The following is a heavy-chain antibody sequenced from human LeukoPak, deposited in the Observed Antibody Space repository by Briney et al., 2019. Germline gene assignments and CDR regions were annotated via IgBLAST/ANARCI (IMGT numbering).Heavy chain of an antibody. J-gene: IGHJ4*02. Sequence: GGPLRLSCAASGFTFSSYGMHWVRQAPGKGLEWVAVIWYDGSNKYYADSVKGRFTISRDNSKNTLYLQMNSLRAEDTAVYYCARDGEYCSGGSCYDPALDYWGQGTLVTVSS. V-gene: IGHV3-33*01. CDR1: GFTFSSYG. CDR2: IWYDGSNK. CDR3: ARDGEYCSGGSCYDPALDY. D-gene: IGHD2-15*01.